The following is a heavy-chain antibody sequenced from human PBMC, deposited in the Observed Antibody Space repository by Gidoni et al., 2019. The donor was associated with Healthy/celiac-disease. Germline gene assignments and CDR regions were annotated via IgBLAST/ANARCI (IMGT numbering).Heavy chain of an antibody. D-gene: IGHD2-15*01. CDR2: ISSSSSYI. Sequence: EVQLVESGRGLVKPGGSLRLSCSASGFTFSSYSMNWVRQAPGQGLEWVSYISSSSSYIYYADSVKGRFTISRDNAKNSLYLQMNSLRAEDTAVYYCARAYCSGGSCYSYPFDYWGQGTLVTVSS. J-gene: IGHJ4*02. V-gene: IGHV3-21*01. CDR3: ARAYCSGGSCYSYPFDY. CDR1: GFTFSSYS.